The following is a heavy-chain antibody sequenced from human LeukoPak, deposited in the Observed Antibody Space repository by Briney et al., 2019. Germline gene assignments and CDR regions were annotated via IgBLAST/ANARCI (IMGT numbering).Heavy chain of an antibody. D-gene: IGHD2-2*01. CDR1: GYTFTSYD. CDR2: MNPNSGNT. V-gene: IGHV1-8*03. CDR3: ARGGLGYCSSTSCYEDYYYYYYMDV. Sequence: GASVKVSCKASGYTFTSYDINWVRQATGQGLEWMGWMNPNSGNTGYAQKFQGRVTITRNTSISTAYMELSSLRSEDTAVYYCARGGLGYCSSTSCYEDYYYYYYMDVWGKGTTVTVSS. J-gene: IGHJ6*03.